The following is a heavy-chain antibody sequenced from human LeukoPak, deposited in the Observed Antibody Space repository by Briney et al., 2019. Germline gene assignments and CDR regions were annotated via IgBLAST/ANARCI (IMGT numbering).Heavy chain of an antibody. CDR3: ARSYASGYYYVGAGY. V-gene: IGHV3-20*04. CDR1: AFAFDDYG. CDR2: ISWNGGST. Sequence: GGSLRLSCAASAFAFDDYGMSWVRQAPGKGLEWVSGISWNGGSTAYVDSVKGRFTISRDNAKNSLYLQMNSLRAEDTALYYCARSYASGYYYVGAGYWGQGTLVTVPS. J-gene: IGHJ4*02. D-gene: IGHD3-22*01.